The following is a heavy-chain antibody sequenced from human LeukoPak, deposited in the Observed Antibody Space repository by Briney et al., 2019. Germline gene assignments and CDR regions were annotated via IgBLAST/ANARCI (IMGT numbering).Heavy chain of an antibody. D-gene: IGHD3-16*02. CDR3: ARAAQRGSVWGSYRPPQYYFDY. V-gene: IGHV4-59*01. J-gene: IGHJ4*02. CDR2: IYYSGST. CDR1: GGSFSGYY. Sequence: SETLSLTYAVYGGSFSGYYWSWIRQPPGKGLEWIGYIYYSGSTNYNPSLKSRVTISVDTSKNQFSLKLSSVTAADTAVYYCARAAQRGSVWGSYRPPQYYFDYWGQGTLVTVSS.